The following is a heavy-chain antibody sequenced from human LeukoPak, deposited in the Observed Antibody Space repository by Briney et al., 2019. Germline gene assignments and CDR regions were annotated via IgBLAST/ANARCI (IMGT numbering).Heavy chain of an antibody. V-gene: IGHV3-74*01. CDR2: INSDGSAT. Sequence: GGSLRLSCAASGFPFSSYWMHWVRKVPGKGLLWVSRINSDGSATIYADSVRGRFTISRDNAKNTLYLQMSGLRVEDTAVYHCASDSPYYGMDVWGQGTTVTVSS. CDR3: ASDSPYYGMDV. J-gene: IGHJ6*02. CDR1: GFPFSSYW.